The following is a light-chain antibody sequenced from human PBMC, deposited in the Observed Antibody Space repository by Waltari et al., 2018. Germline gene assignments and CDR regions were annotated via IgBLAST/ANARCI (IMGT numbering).Light chain of an antibody. J-gene: IGKJ3*01. Sequence: DIQMTQSPSFLSASVGDRVTIPCRASQRISSYLNWYQMKPGKAPELLIYGASTVQSGVPSRFSGSVFGTDFTLTISSLQPEYFATYYCQQTYNLITFGPGTKVDLK. CDR3: QQTYNLIT. CDR1: QRISSY. V-gene: IGKV1-39*01. CDR2: GAS.